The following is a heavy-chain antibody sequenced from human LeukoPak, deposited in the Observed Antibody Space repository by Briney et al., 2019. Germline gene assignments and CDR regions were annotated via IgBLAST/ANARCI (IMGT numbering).Heavy chain of an antibody. CDR2: ISSEGSGT. CDR3: TRVQAGRSGLMDV. V-gene: IGHV3-74*01. CDR1: GFSLSGYW. J-gene: IGHJ6*02. D-gene: IGHD2-8*02. Sequence: PGGSLRLSCAASGFSLSGYWMHWGRQAPGKGLVWVSRISSEGSGTTYADSVKGRFTISRDNSKNTLYLQMNSLRDEDAAVYHCTRVQAGRSGLMDVWGRGTTVTVSS.